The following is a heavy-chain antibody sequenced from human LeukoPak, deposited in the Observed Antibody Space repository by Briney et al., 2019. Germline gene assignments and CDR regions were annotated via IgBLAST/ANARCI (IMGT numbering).Heavy chain of an antibody. Sequence: SETLSLTCIVSGGSISSYYWSWIRQPPGKGLEWIGYIYYSGSTNYNPSLKSRVTISVDTSKKQFSLKLSSVTAADTAVYYCARSLYYYGSDSFDIWGQGTMVSVSS. J-gene: IGHJ3*02. CDR2: IYYSGST. D-gene: IGHD3-10*01. CDR1: GGSISSYY. V-gene: IGHV4-59*01. CDR3: ARSLYYYGSDSFDI.